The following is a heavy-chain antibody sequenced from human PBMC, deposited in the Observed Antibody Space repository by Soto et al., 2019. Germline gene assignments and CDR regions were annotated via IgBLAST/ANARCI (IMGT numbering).Heavy chain of an antibody. Sequence: QVQLVQSGAEVKKPGSSVKVSCKASGGTFSSYAISWVRQAPGQGLEWMGGIIPIFGTANYAQKFQGRVTITADESTSPAYMELSSLISEDTAVYYCAFGVGVKDPASVYYFDYCGQGTLVTVSS. CDR1: GGTFSSYA. J-gene: IGHJ4*02. CDR3: AFGVGVKDPASVYYFDY. CDR2: IIPIFGTA. D-gene: IGHD3-10*01. V-gene: IGHV1-69*01.